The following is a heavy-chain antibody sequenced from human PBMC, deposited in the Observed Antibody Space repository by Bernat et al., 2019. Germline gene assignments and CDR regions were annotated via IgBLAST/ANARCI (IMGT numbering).Heavy chain of an antibody. Sequence: EVQLVESGGGLIQPGGSLRLSCAASGFTVSSNYLTWVRQAPGKGLEWVSLIYSDDSTYYADSVKGRFTISSDNSKNTLYLQMNSLRADDTAVYYCAKAGAVTSYYLDSWGQGTLVTVSS. V-gene: IGHV3-53*01. CDR2: IYSDDST. CDR3: AKAGAVTSYYLDS. D-gene: IGHD4-17*01. J-gene: IGHJ4*02. CDR1: GFTVSSNY.